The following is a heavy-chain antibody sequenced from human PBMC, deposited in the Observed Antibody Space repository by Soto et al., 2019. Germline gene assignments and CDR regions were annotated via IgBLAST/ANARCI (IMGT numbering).Heavy chain of an antibody. D-gene: IGHD6-13*01. CDR3: AKDPVSSWYFDY. CDR1: GFTFSSYA. CDR2: ISSSGAGT. V-gene: IGHV3-23*01. Sequence: EVQLLESGGGLVQPGGSLRLSCAASGFTFSSYAMSWVRQAPGKGLEWVSSISSSGAGTYYADSVKGRFTISRDDSTNTLYLQMNSLRPEDTAVYYCAKDPVSSWYFDYWGQGTLVTVSS. J-gene: IGHJ4*02.